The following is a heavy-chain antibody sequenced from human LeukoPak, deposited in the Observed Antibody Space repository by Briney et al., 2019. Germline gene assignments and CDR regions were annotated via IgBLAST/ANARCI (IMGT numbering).Heavy chain of an antibody. CDR3: AKWSSRGDSSGYYYADY. CDR1: GFSVSSNA. Sequence: PGGSLRLSCEASGFSVSSNAMAWVRQAPGKGLEWVSGLGSDGRTHYADSVKGRFTISRDNSKNTLYLQMNSLRAEDTAVYYCAKWSSRGDSSGYYYADYWGQGTLVTVSS. D-gene: IGHD3-22*01. V-gene: IGHV3-23*01. CDR2: LGSDGRT. J-gene: IGHJ4*02.